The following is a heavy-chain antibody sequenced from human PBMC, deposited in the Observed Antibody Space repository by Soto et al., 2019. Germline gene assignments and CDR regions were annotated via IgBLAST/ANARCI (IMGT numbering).Heavy chain of an antibody. CDR1: GFTFNLYG. CDR3: AKLAVAGVWGPFDY. D-gene: IGHD6-19*01. CDR2: ISYAGTNQ. J-gene: IGHJ4*02. V-gene: IGHV3-30*18. Sequence: GGSLRLSCAASGFTFNLYGMRWVRQTPGKGLEWVAAISYAGTNQFYADSVKGRFTISRDNSKDTVYLQLNSLRPEDRAVYYCAKLAVAGVWGPFDYWGQGIPVTVSS.